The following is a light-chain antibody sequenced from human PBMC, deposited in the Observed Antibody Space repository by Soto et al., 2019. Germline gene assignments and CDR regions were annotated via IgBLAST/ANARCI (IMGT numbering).Light chain of an antibody. Sequence: DIQMTQSPSSLSASVGDRVTITCRASQSISSYLNWYQQKPGKAPKLLIYAASSLQSGVPSRFSGSGSGTDFTLTISSLQPEDFATYYCQQLNSYPPSTFGQGTRLEIK. V-gene: IGKV1-39*01. CDR2: AAS. J-gene: IGKJ5*01. CDR3: QQLNSYPPST. CDR1: QSISSY.